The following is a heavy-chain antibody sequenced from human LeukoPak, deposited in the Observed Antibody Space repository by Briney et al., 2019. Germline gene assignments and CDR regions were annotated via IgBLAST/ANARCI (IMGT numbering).Heavy chain of an antibody. J-gene: IGHJ4*02. CDR1: GFTFRNYW. Sequence: GGSLRLSCAASGFTFRNYWMGWVRQAPGKGLEWVANTKPDGSAEYYADSVRGRFTTSRDNANNLLYLQMNRLRAEDTAVYYCARDILTGYYGPPVDWGQGTLVTVSS. CDR2: TKPDGSAE. V-gene: IGHV3-7*01. D-gene: IGHD3-9*01. CDR3: ARDILTGYYGPPVD.